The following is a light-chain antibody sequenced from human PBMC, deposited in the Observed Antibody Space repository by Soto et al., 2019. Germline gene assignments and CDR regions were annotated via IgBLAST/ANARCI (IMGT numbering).Light chain of an antibody. CDR2: GVS. CDR3: SSHTISSALQV. CDR1: ISDFVVYNY. V-gene: IGLV2-14*01. J-gene: IGLJ1*01. Sequence: QSVLTQPASVSGSPGQSITISCTGTISDFVVYNYVSWYQQHPGKAPKLMINGVSNRPSGVSNRFSGSKSGNTASLTISGLQADDEADYYCSSHTISSALQVFGTGTKVTVL.